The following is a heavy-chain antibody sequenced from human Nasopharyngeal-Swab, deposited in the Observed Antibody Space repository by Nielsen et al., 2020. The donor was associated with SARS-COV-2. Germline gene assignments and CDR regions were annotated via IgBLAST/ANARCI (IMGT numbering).Heavy chain of an antibody. V-gene: IGHV1-69*13. Sequence: SVKVSCKASGGTFSSYAISWVRQAPGQGLEWMGGIIPIFGTANYAQKFQGRVTITADESTSTAYMELSSLRSEDTAVYYCARTTGTSSPIYYYYYYMDVWGKGTTVTVS. CDR2: IIPIFGTA. J-gene: IGHJ6*03. D-gene: IGHD1-1*01. CDR1: GGTFSSYA. CDR3: ARTTGTSSPIYYYYYYMDV.